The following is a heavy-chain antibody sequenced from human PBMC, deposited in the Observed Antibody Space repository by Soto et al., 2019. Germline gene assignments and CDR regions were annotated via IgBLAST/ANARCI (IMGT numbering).Heavy chain of an antibody. D-gene: IGHD5-12*01. CDR3: ARGWAGVRDGYNLREYYFDY. Sequence: GASVRVSCKASGYTFTSYAMYWVRQAPGQRLEWMGWINAGNGNTKYSQKFQGRVTITRDTSASTAYMELSSLRSEDTAVYYCARGWAGVRDGYNLREYYFDYWGQGTLVTVSS. J-gene: IGHJ4*02. CDR1: GYTFTSYA. CDR2: INAGNGNT. V-gene: IGHV1-3*01.